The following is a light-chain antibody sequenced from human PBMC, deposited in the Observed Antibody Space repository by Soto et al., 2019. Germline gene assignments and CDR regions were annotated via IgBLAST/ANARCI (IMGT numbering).Light chain of an antibody. J-gene: IGKJ1*01. CDR3: QQSKNWPPWT. V-gene: IGKV3-15*01. CDR1: QSVRSS. CDR2: GAS. Sequence: EIVMTQSPATLSVSPGERGTLSCRASQSVRSSLDWYQQKPGQAPRLLIYGASTSATGIPARFSGSGSGTEFTLTISSLQSEDCAVYYYQQSKNWPPWTFGPGTKVEFK.